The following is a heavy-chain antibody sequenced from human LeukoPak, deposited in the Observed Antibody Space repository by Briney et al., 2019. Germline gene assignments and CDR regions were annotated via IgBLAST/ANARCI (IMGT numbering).Heavy chain of an antibody. CDR1: GFSFSSYW. V-gene: IGHV3-7*03. CDR3: ARDSGGPYYYGSGSYSNPGYFDY. D-gene: IGHD3-10*01. CDR2: IKQDGGEK. Sequence: PGGSLRLSCAASGFSFSSYWMSWVRQAPGKGPEWVATIKQDGGEKYYVDSVKGRFTISRDNAKNSLHLQMNSLRADDTAVYFCARDSGGPYYYGSGSYSNPGYFDYWGQGTLVTVSS. J-gene: IGHJ4*02.